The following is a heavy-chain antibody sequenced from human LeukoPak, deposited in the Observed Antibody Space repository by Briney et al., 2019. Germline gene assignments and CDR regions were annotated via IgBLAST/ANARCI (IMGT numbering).Heavy chain of an antibody. CDR3: ASGKYRYGDNWFDP. V-gene: IGHV3-30*04. CDR2: ISYNGSNT. D-gene: IGHD5-18*01. J-gene: IGHJ5*02. Sequence: GGSLRLSCTPSGFIFSSYAMHGVRQATGKGLEWGAVISYNGSNTYYADSVKGRFTISRDNSKNTLYLQMNSLRAEDTAVYFCASGKYRYGDNWFDPWGQGTLVTVSS. CDR1: GFIFSSYA.